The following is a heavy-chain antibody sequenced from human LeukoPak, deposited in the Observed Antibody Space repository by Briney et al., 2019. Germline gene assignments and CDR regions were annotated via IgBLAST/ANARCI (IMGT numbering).Heavy chain of an antibody. CDR2: IYYSGST. CDR1: GGSISSSSYY. J-gene: IGHJ4*02. Sequence: SETLSLTCTVSGGSISSSSYYWGWIRQPAGKGLEWIGSIYYSGSTYYNPSLKSRVTISVDTSKNQFSLKLSSVTAADTAVYYCARQGYSYGNIDYWGQGTLVTVSS. D-gene: IGHD5-18*01. V-gene: IGHV4-39*01. CDR3: ARQGYSYGNIDY.